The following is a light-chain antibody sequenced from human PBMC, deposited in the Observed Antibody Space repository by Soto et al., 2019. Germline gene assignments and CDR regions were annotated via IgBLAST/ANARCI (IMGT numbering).Light chain of an antibody. CDR2: GAS. Sequence: EIVLTQSPGTLSLSPGERATLSCRASQSVSSTYLAWYQQKPGQAPRLLIYGASSRATGIPDRFSGSGSGTDFTLTISRLEPEDFAVYYCQHYGSLVLTFGGGTKVE. CDR1: QSVSSTY. V-gene: IGKV3-20*01. J-gene: IGKJ4*01. CDR3: QHYGSLVLT.